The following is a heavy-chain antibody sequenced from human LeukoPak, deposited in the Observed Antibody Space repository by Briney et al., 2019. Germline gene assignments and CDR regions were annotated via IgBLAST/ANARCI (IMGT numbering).Heavy chain of an antibody. CDR1: GGSISSYY. Sequence: PSETLSLTCTVSGGSISSYYWSWIRQPAGKGREWLGRIYTSGSNNYNPSLKSRVTMSVDTSKNQFSLKLSSVTAADTAVYYCARDSYCSSTSCYRWFDPWGQGTLVTVSS. CDR2: IYTSGSN. V-gene: IGHV4-4*07. D-gene: IGHD2-2*01. J-gene: IGHJ5*02. CDR3: ARDSYCSSTSCYRWFDP.